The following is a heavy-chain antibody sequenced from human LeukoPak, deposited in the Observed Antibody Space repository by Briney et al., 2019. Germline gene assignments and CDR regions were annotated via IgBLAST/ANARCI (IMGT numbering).Heavy chain of an antibody. CDR1: GYTFTGYY. Sequence: ASVKVSCKASGYTFTGYYMHWVRQAPGQGLAWMGWINPNSGGTNYAQKFQGRVTMTRDTSISTAYMELSRLRSDDTAVYYCARMRYDSSGYYPDAFDIWGQGTMVTVSS. J-gene: IGHJ3*02. V-gene: IGHV1-2*02. CDR2: INPNSGGT. D-gene: IGHD3-22*01. CDR3: ARMRYDSSGYYPDAFDI.